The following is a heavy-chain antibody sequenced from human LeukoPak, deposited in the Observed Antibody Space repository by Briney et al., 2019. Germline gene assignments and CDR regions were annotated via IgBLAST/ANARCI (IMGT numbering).Heavy chain of an antibody. V-gene: IGHV3-21*01. CDR2: ISSSGTYK. J-gene: IGHJ3*02. CDR3: ARAGATGTPTHFDI. D-gene: IGHD1-1*01. Sequence: GGSLRLSCAASGFTFSSYSMNWVRQAPGKGLEWVSSISSSGTYKYYADSVKDRFTFSRDNTQNSLYLQMNSLRAEDTAVYFCARAGATGTPTHFDIWGQGTMVTVSS. CDR1: GFTFSSYS.